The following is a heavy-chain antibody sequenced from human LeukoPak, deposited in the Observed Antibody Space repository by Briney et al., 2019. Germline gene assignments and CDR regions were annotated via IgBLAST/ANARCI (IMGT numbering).Heavy chain of an antibody. Sequence: WASVKVSCKASGYTFTNNFMHWVRQAPGQGLEWIGIINPSGDNTWYAQKFQGRVTMTRDTSTSTVYMELSSLRSEDTAVYYCARRITMKEWGQGTLVTVSS. V-gene: IGHV1-46*01. CDR1: GYTFTNNF. CDR2: INPSGDNT. D-gene: IGHD3-22*01. CDR3: ARRITMKE. J-gene: IGHJ4*02.